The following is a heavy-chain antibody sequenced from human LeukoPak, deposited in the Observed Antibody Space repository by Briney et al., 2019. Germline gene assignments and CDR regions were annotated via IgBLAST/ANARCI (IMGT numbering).Heavy chain of an antibody. V-gene: IGHV1-2*02. CDR3: ARDGTTVMDYFDY. CDR1: GYTXTDYY. CDR2: IKPNSGGT. J-gene: IGHJ4*02. D-gene: IGHD4-17*01. Sequence: ASVKVSCKASGYTXTDYYMHWVRQAPGQGLEWMGWIKPNSGGTNYAQKFQGRVTLTRDTSISTAYMELSRLRSDDTAVYYCARDGTTVMDYFDYWGQGTLVTVSS.